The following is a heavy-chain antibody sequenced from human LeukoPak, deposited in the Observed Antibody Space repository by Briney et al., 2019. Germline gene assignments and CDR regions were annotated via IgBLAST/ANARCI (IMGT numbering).Heavy chain of an antibody. V-gene: IGHV1-3*01. Sequence: GASVKVSCKASGYTFTSYAMHWVRQAPGQRLEWMGWINAGNGNTKYSQKFQGRVTITRDTSASTAYMELSSLRSEDTAVYYCARAEWELGNHFDYWGQGTLVTVSP. CDR2: INAGNGNT. CDR3: ARAEWELGNHFDY. J-gene: IGHJ4*02. D-gene: IGHD1-26*01. CDR1: GYTFTSYA.